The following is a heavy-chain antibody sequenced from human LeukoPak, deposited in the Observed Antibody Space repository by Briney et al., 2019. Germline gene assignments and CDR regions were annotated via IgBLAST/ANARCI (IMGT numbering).Heavy chain of an antibody. V-gene: IGHV3-43*02. CDR1: GFTFDDYA. J-gene: IGHJ4*02. D-gene: IGHD6-19*01. CDR2: ISGDGGSR. CDR3: AKGADPLTWRMTTVAGTRFDF. Sequence: GGSLRLSCAVSGFTFDDYAMHWVRQAPGKGLEWVALISGDGGSRYYAGSVKGRFTVSRDNSKNSLYLQMNRLRTEDTAFYSCAKGADPLTWRMTTVAGTRFDFWGQGTLVTVSS.